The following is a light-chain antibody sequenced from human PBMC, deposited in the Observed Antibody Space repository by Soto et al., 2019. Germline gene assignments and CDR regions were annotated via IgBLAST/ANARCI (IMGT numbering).Light chain of an antibody. CDR2: DVG. CDR3: SSFTGSSTL. CDR1: SIDVGGYNY. J-gene: IGLJ2*01. Sequence: QSVLTQPASVSGSPGQSITISCTGTSIDVGGYNYVSWYQQHPGKAPRLMIYDVGNRPSGVSNSFSGSKSGNTASLTISGLQAEDEANYYCSSFTGSSTLFGGGTKLTVL. V-gene: IGLV2-14*01.